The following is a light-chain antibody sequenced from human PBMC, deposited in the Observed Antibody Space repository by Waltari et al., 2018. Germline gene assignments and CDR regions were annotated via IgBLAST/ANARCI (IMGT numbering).Light chain of an antibody. CDR3: CAYAGSHGLGV. J-gene: IGLJ2*01. CDR1: SSDVGGYNY. V-gene: IGLV2-11*01. Sequence: QSALTQPRSVSGSPGQSVTISCPGSSSDVGGYNYVSWYQHPPAKAPTLSIYDVTNRPSAVPHGVSGSKSGKTASLTLCGLQAEEEADYDCCAYAGSHGLGVLGGGTKLTGL. CDR2: DVT.